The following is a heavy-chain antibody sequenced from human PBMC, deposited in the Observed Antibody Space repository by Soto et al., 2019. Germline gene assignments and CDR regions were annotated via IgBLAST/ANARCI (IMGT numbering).Heavy chain of an antibody. CDR2: IIPIFGTA. CDR3: AREFDVDTAMVGYFDY. J-gene: IGHJ4*02. D-gene: IGHD5-18*01. Sequence: GASVKVSCKASGGTFSSYAISWVRQAPGQGLEWMGGIIPIFGTANYAQKFQGRVTITADESTSTAYMELSSLRSEDTAVYYCAREFDVDTAMVGYFDYWGQGTLVTV. V-gene: IGHV1-69*13. CDR1: GGTFSSYA.